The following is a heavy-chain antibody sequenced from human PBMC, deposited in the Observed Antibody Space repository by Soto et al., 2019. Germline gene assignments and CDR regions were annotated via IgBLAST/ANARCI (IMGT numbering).Heavy chain of an antibody. J-gene: IGHJ4*02. CDR3: ARESFSASPNCFDY. D-gene: IGHD3-3*02. CDR2: ISLSGSTI. V-gene: IGHV3-48*03. CDR1: GFAFSNYE. Sequence: LRLSFAASGFAFSNYEMNWVRQAPGKGLEWVSYISLSGSTIYYADSVKGRFTISRDDAKNSLYLQMDSLRADDTAVYYCARESFSASPNCFDYWGQGTLVTVSS.